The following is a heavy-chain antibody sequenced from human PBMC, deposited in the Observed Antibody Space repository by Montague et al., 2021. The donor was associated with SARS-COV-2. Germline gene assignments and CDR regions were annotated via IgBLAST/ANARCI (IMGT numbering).Heavy chain of an antibody. CDR3: ARFPTSYYYDSKAAPATPDAFDI. D-gene: IGHD3-22*01. CDR1: GGSISSSSYY. J-gene: IGHJ3*02. CDR2: ICYSGST. Sequence: SETLSLTCTVSGGSISSSSYYWGWIRQPPGKGLEWIGSICYSGSTYYNPSLKSRVTISVDTSKNQFSLKLSSVTAADTAVYYRARFPTSYYYDSKAAPATPDAFDIWGQGTMVTVSS. V-gene: IGHV4-39*01.